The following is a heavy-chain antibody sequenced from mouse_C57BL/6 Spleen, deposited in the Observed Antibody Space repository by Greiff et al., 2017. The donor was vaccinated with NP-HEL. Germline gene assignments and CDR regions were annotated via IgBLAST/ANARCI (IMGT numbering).Heavy chain of an antibody. Sequence: EVMLVESGAELVRPGSSVKMSCKTSGYTFTSYGINWVKQRPGQGLEWIGYIYIGNGYTEYNEKFKGKATLTSDTSSSTAYMQLSSLTSEDSAIDFCARGHYGNWYFDVWGTGTTVTVSS. J-gene: IGHJ1*03. V-gene: IGHV1-58*01. CDR2: IYIGNGYT. D-gene: IGHD2-1*01. CDR1: GYTFTSYG. CDR3: ARGHYGNWYFDV.